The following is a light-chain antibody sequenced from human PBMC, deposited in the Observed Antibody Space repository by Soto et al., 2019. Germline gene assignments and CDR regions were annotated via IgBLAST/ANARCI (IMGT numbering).Light chain of an antibody. V-gene: IGKV3-20*01. J-gene: IGKJ1*01. CDR2: TAS. CDR3: QQYDSSPLT. CDR1: QSLRRNY. Sequence: EIVLTQSPGTLSLSPGEGATLSCRASQSLRRNYLAWYQQRPGQAPTLLIYTASNRATGIPARFSGSGSGTDFTLTISRLEPEDFAVDFCQQYDSSPLTFGQGTKVEI.